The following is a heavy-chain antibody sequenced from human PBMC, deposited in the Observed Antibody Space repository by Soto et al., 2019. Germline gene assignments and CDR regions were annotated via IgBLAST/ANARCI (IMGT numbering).Heavy chain of an antibody. V-gene: IGHV4-30-2*01. CDR1: GGSISSFLYS. CDR2: IYHSGST. CDR3: ARVHGP. J-gene: IGHJ5*02. Sequence: TLCLTWAVSGGSISSFLYSWSWIRQPPGKGLEWIGYIYHSGSTYYSPSLKSRVTISVDRSKNQFSLKLSSVTAADTAVYYCARVHGPWGQGTLVTVSS.